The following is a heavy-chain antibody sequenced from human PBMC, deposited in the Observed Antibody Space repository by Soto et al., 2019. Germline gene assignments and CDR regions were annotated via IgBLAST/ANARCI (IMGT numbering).Heavy chain of an antibody. CDR1: GGSISSSSYY. Sequence: ASETLSLTCTVSGGSISSSSYYWDWIRQPPGMGLEWIGNIYYNGRTYYNPSLRSRVTISVDTSQNQFSLKLSSVTAADTAVYYCARRPKSGSFHYYGVDVWGQGTTVTVSS. CDR3: ARRPKSGSFHYYGVDV. D-gene: IGHD1-26*01. CDR2: IYYNGRT. J-gene: IGHJ6*02. V-gene: IGHV4-39*01.